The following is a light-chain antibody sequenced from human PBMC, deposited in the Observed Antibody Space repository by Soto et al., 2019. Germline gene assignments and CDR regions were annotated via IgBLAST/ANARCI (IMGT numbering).Light chain of an antibody. CDR2: AVT. CDR1: SSNIGAGYD. J-gene: IGLJ3*02. V-gene: IGLV1-40*01. CDR3: QSFDSSLSGWV. Sequence: QSVLTQPPSVSGAPGQRATISCTGSSSNIGAGYDVHWYQQLPGTAPKLLIAAVTSRPSGVPDRFSGSKSGTSAYLAITGLQAEDEADYYFQSFDSSLSGWVFGGGTKLTVL.